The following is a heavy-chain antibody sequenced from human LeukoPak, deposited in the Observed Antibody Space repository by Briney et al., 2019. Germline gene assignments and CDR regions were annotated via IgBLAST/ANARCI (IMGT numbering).Heavy chain of an antibody. CDR2: IYYSGST. CDR1: GGSISSYY. Sequence: SETLSLTCTVSGGSISSYYWSWIRQPPGKGLEWIGCIYYSGSTNYNPSLKSRVTISVDTSKNQFSLKLSSVTAADTAVYYCARARAGRGGLYYSNYVFDYWGQGTLVTVSS. D-gene: IGHD4-11*01. CDR3: ARARAGRGGLYYSNYVFDY. V-gene: IGHV4-59*01. J-gene: IGHJ4*02.